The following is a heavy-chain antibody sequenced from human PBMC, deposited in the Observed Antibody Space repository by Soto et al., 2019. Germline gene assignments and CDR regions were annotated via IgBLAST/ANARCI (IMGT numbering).Heavy chain of an antibody. CDR3: ASQFMEARSAHVDDAY. V-gene: IGHV4-30-4*08. J-gene: IGHJ4*01. Sequence: SETLSLTCGVSGDSVSSSNYYWSWFRRPPGRGLEWVGYIFTSGGTYFNPSLRGRLAMSIDASENSFSVTLTSVTAADTAVYYCASQFMEARSAHVDDAYWGRGIVVTVSS. D-gene: IGHD3-3*01. CDR1: GDSVSSSNYY. CDR2: IFTSGGT.